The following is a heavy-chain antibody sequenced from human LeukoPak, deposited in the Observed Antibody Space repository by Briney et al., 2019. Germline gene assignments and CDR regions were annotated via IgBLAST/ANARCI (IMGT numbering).Heavy chain of an antibody. CDR3: AKPSYSGSYYDWFDP. Sequence: GGSLRLSCTASGFTFSRSAMTWVRQAPGKGLEWLSSIIISDGRTYYSDPVKGRVTISRDISKNTLYLQMISLRAEDTAVYYCAKPSYSGSYYDWFDPWGQGTLVTVSS. J-gene: IGHJ5*02. V-gene: IGHV3-23*01. D-gene: IGHD1-26*01. CDR2: IIISDGRT. CDR1: GFTFSRSA.